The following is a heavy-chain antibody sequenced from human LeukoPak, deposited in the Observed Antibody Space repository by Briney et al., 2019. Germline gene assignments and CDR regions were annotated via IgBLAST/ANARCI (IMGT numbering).Heavy chain of an antibody. J-gene: IGHJ5*02. CDR2: LFYSGNT. CDR3: ARDLLVGTELASNWFDP. V-gene: IGHV4-59*12. Sequence: SETLSLTCTVSGGSISSYYWSWIRQPPGKGLEWIGSLFYSGNTNYNPSLKSRVTISLDTSKNQVSLKLSSVTAADTAVYYCARDLLVGTELASNWFDPWGQGTLVTVSS. D-gene: IGHD1-1*01. CDR1: GGSISSYY.